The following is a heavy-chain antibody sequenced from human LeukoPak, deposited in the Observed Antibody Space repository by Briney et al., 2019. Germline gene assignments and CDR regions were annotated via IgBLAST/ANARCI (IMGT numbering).Heavy chain of an antibody. CDR3: ARRPSSSRLFYYYYYMDV. Sequence: ASVKVSCKASGYTFTSYDINWVRQATGQGLEWMGWMNPSSGNTGYAQKFQGRVTMTRNTSISTAYMELSSLRSEDTAVYYCARRPSSSRLFYYYYYMDVWGKGTTVTVSS. CDR1: GYTFTSYD. CDR2: MNPSSGNT. J-gene: IGHJ6*03. D-gene: IGHD6-6*01. V-gene: IGHV1-8*01.